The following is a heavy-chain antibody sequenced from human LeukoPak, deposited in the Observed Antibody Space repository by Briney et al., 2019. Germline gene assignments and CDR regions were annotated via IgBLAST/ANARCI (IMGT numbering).Heavy chain of an antibody. V-gene: IGHV4-39*07. CDR2: IYYSGST. Sequence: SETLFLTCTVSGGSISSSSYYWGWIRQPPGKGLEWIGSIYYSGSTYYNPSLKSRVTISVDTSKNQFSLKLSSVTAADTAVYYCARGQGSSWSTIFDYWGQGTLVTVSS. D-gene: IGHD6-13*01. J-gene: IGHJ4*02. CDR1: GGSISSSSYY. CDR3: ARGQGSSWSTIFDY.